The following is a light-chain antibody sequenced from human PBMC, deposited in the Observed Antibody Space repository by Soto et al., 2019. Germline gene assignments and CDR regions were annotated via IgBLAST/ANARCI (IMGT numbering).Light chain of an antibody. V-gene: IGLV1-51*01. J-gene: IGLJ1*01. CDR1: SSNIGGNS. CDR2: DDN. Sequence: QSVLAQPPSVSAAPGQKVTISCSGSSSNIGGNSVSWYQQLPGTAPKLLIYDDNKRPSGIPDRFSGSKSGTSATLGITGFQTGDEADYYCGSWDSSLSAYVFGTGTKV. CDR3: GSWDSSLSAYV.